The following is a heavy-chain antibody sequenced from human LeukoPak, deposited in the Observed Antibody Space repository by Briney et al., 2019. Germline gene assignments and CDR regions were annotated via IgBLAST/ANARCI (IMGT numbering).Heavy chain of an antibody. Sequence: EASVKVSCKASGYTFSSYGISWVRQAPGQGLEWMGWISAYNGNTNYAQKLQGRVTMTTDTSTSTAYMELRSLRSEDTAVYYCARDPYDILTGYPLFDYWGQGTLVTVSS. CDR3: ARDPYDILTGYPLFDY. CDR2: ISAYNGNT. V-gene: IGHV1-18*01. D-gene: IGHD3-9*01. CDR1: GYTFSSYG. J-gene: IGHJ4*02.